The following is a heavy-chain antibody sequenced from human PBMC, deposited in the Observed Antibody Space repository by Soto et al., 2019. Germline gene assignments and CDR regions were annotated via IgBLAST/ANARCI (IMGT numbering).Heavy chain of an antibody. D-gene: IGHD3-16*02. V-gene: IGHV4-34*01. J-gene: IGHJ3*02. CDR3: ASIVKAPDAFDI. Sequence: PSETLSLTCAVYGGSFSGYYWSWIRQPPGKGLEWIGEINHSGSTNYNPSLKSRVTISVDTSKNQFSLKLSSVTAADTAVYYCASIVKAPDAFDIWGQGTMVTVSS. CDR2: INHSGST. CDR1: GGSFSGYY.